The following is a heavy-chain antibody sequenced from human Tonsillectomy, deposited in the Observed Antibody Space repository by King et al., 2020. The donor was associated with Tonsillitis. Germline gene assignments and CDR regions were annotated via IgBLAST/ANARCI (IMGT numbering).Heavy chain of an antibody. J-gene: IGHJ6*02. CDR3: ANAQWIQLGSYYYYGMDV. CDR2: IGGSDGGT. V-gene: IGHV3-23*04. Sequence: VQLVESGGGLVQAGGSLRLSCAASGLTFSNYAMSWVRQAPGKGLEWVSGIGGSDGGTYYTDSVKGRFTISRDNSKNTLYLQMNSLRVEDMAVYYCANAQWIQLGSYYYYGMDVWGQGTTVTVSS. CDR1: GLTFSNYA. D-gene: IGHD5-18*01.